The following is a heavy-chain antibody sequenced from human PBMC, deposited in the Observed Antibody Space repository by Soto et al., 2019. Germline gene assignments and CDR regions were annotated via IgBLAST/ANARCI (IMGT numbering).Heavy chain of an antibody. CDR1: GGSISSANW. V-gene: IGHV4-4*02. CDR2: IYHGGST. J-gene: IGHJ6*02. Sequence: SETLSLTCAVSGGSISSANWWTWVRQPPGKGLEWIGEIYHGGSTGYNPSLKSRVTLSLDKFKNHFSLNLTSTAADTAVYYCARLSFSYGVDVWGQGTTVTVS. CDR3: ARLSFSYGVDV.